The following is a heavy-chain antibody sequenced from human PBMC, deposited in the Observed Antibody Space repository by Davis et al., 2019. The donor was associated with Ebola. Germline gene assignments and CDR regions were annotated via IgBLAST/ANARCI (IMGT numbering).Heavy chain of an antibody. CDR2: IRTYDGNT. J-gene: IGHJ1*01. D-gene: IGHD6-19*01. V-gene: IGHV1-18*04. CDR1: GYTFVNYG. CDR3: ARDRGYSSGWYVQH. Sequence: AASVKVSCKASGYTFVNYGITWVRQAPGQGLEWLGWIRTYDGNTNYAQKLQDRVTMTTDTSTTTVFMELRSLRSDDTAVYYCARDRGYSSGWYVQHWGQGTLVTVSS.